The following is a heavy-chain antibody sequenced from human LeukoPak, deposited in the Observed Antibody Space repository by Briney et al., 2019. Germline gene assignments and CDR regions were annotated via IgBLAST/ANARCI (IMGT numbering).Heavy chain of an antibody. D-gene: IGHD5-24*01. CDR3: ARRDKIKGFDY. CDR1: GYTFTSYY. J-gene: IGHJ4*02. V-gene: IGHV1-8*02. Sequence: ASVKVSCKASGYTFTSYYMHWVRQAPGQGLEWMGWMNPNSGNTGYAQKFQGRVTMTRNTSISTAYMELSSLRSEDTAVYYCARRDKIKGFDYWGQGTLVTVSS. CDR2: MNPNSGNT.